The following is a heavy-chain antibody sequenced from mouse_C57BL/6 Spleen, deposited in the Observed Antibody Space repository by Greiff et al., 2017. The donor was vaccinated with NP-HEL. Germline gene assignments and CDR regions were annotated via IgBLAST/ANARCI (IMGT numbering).Heavy chain of an antibody. CDR2: IYPRSGNT. CDR3: ARENYLNY. V-gene: IGHV1-81*01. CDR1: GYTFTSYG. D-gene: IGHD5-1*01. Sequence: QVQLQQSGAELARPGASVKLSCTASGYTFTSYGISWVKQRTGQGLEWIGEIYPRSGNTYYNEKFKGKATLTADKSSSTAYMELRSLTSEDSAVYFCARENYLNYWGQGTTLTVSS. J-gene: IGHJ2*01.